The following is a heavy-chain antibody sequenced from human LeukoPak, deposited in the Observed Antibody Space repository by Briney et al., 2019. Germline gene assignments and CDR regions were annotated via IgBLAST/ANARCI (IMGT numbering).Heavy chain of an antibody. J-gene: IGHJ4*02. CDR2: ISAYNGNT. Sequence: ASVTVSFKASGYTFTSYGISWVRQAPGQGLEWMGWISAYNGNTNYAQKLQGRVTMTTDTSTSTAYMELRSLRSDDTAVYYCAREPYYYGSGSYLAPDYWGQGTLVTVSS. V-gene: IGHV1-18*01. CDR3: AREPYYYGSGSYLAPDY. CDR1: GYTFTSYG. D-gene: IGHD3-10*01.